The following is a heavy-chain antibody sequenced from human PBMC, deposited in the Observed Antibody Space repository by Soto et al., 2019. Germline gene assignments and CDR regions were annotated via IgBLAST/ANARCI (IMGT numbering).Heavy chain of an antibody. CDR3: ATNVDTLLWMDDYYGMDV. V-gene: IGHV1-46*01. CDR1: GYTFTSYY. D-gene: IGHD5-18*01. CDR2: INPSGGST. Sequence: ASVKVSCKASGYTFTSYYMHWVRQAPGQGLEWMGIINPSGGSTSYAQKFQGRVTMTRDTSTSTVYMELSSLRSEDTAVYYCATNVDTLLWMDDYYGMDVWGQGTTVTV. J-gene: IGHJ6*02.